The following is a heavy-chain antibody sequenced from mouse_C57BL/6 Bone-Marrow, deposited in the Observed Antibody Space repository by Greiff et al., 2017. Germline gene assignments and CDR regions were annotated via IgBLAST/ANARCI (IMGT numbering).Heavy chain of an antibody. CDR3: ARRMVTTPYWYFDV. CDR1: GFTFSSYG. V-gene: IGHV5-6*01. CDR2: ISSGGSYT. J-gene: IGHJ1*03. Sequence: EVQVVESGGDLVKPGGSLKLSCAASGFTFSSYGMSWVRQTPDKRLEWVATISSGGSYTYYPDSVKGRFTISRDNAKNTLYLQMSSLKSEDTAMYYCARRMVTTPYWYFDVWGTGTTVTVSS. D-gene: IGHD2-1*01.